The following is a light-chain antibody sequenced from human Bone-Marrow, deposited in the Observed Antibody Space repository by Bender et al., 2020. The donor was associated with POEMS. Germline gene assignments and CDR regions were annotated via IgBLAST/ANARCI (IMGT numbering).Light chain of an antibody. V-gene: IGLV1-44*01. CDR3: SSYAGSSHWV. CDR1: SSNIGAHA. Sequence: QSVLTQPPSASGTPGQRVTISCSGGSSNIGAHAVNWYQHLPGTAPKLLIYSSHRRPSEVPDRFSGSRSGHAASLTISGLQAEDEAHYYCSSYAGSSHWVFGGGTKLTVL. CDR2: SSH. J-gene: IGLJ3*02.